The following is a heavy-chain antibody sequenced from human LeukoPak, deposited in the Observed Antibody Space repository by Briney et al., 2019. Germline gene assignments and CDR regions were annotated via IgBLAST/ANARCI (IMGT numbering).Heavy chain of an antibody. CDR1: GSIFTSYW. V-gene: IGHV5-51*01. J-gene: IGHJ4*02. CDR3: ARYVNYGFWSGYYIH. Sequence: PGGSRKISCMGSGSIFTSYWSGWVRQLHGKGLEGMGIIYPGDSDTRYSPSFQGQVTISAHNSISTAYLQWSSLKASDTAMYYCARYVNYGFWSGYYIHWGQGTLVTVSS. CDR2: IYPGDSDT. D-gene: IGHD3-3*01.